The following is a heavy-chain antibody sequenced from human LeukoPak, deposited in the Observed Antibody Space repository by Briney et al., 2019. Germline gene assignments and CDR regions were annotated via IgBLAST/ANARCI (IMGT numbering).Heavy chain of an antibody. D-gene: IGHD3-10*01. J-gene: IGHJ4*02. CDR1: GFTFTDYY. V-gene: IGHV3-11*01. CDR3: ARDYNC. Sequence: GGSLRLSCSASGFTFTDYYMSWIRQAPGEGLEWVSYISPSGTVIYYGDSVKGRFTISRDNTKKSLYLQMNSLRAEDTAVYYCARDYNCWGQGTLVTVSS. CDR2: ISPSGTVI.